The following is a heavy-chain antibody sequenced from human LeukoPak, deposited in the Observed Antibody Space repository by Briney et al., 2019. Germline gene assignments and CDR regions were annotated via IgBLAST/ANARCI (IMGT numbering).Heavy chain of an antibody. CDR3: ARDRVVGLGIDNAFDI. V-gene: IGHV1-69*13. D-gene: IGHD2-15*01. CDR2: IIPVFGTA. CDR1: GYTFTSYY. J-gene: IGHJ3*02. Sequence: SVKVSCKASGYTFTSYYMHWVRQAPGQRLEWMGGIIPVFGTANYAQKFQGRVTITADESTSTAYMELSSLRSEDTAVYYCARDRVVGLGIDNAFDIWGHGIMVTVSS.